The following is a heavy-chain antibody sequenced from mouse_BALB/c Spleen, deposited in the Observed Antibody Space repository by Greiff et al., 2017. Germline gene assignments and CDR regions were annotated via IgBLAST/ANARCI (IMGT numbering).Heavy chain of an antibody. CDR1: GYSITSDYA. Sequence: EVKVEESGPGLVKPSQSLSLTCTVTGYSITSDYAWNWIRQFPGNKLEWMGYISYSGSTSYNPSLKSRISITRDTSKNQFFLQLNSVTTEDTATYYCARSKGHWYFDVWGAGTTVTVSS. CDR2: ISYSGST. V-gene: IGHV3-2*02. CDR3: ARSKGHWYFDV. J-gene: IGHJ1*01.